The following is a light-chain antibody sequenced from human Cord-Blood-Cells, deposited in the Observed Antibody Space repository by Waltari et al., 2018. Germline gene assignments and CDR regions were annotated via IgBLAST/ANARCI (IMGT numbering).Light chain of an antibody. J-gene: IGLJ1*01. CDR2: EGG. V-gene: IGLV2-23*01. Sequence: QSALTQPASVSGSPGQSITISCTGTSSDVGSYNLVSWYQQHPGKAPKLRIYEGGKRPMGVFICFSGAKSGNTASLTISGLQAEDEADYYCCSYAGSSTFYVFGTGTKVTVL. CDR1: SSDVGSYNL. CDR3: CSYAGSSTFYV.